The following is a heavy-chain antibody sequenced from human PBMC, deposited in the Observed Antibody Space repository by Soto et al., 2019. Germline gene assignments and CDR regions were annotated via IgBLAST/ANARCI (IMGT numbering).Heavy chain of an antibody. CDR2: IIPIFGTA. CDR3: ASGWVYAMDNWFDP. CDR1: GGTFSSYA. V-gene: IGHV1-69*01. D-gene: IGHD2-8*01. J-gene: IGHJ5*02. Sequence: QVQLVQSGAEVKKPGSSVKVSCKASGGTFSSYAISWVRQAPGQGLEWMGGIIPIFGTANYAQTFQGRVTITADESTSTAYMELSSLRSEDTAVYYGASGWVYAMDNWFDPWGQGTLVTVSS.